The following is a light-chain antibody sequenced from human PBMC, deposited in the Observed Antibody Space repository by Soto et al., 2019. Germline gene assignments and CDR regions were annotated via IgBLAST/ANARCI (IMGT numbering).Light chain of an antibody. CDR3: QQFNRFTRT. Sequence: DIQLTQSPSFLSASVGDRVTVTCRASQGISSYLAWYQQKPGKAPKPLDYAASTLQSGVPSRFSGSGSGTEFTLTISSLQTHYFATLFCQQFNRFTRTFGLGTKVEIK. CDR1: QGISSY. J-gene: IGKJ1*01. V-gene: IGKV1-9*01. CDR2: AAS.